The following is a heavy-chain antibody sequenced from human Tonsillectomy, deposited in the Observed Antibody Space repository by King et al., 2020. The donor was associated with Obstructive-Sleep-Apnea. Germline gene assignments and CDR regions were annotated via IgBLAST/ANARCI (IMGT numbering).Heavy chain of an antibody. J-gene: IGHJ4*02. CDR1: GFTFDDYG. CDR3: ARKDAYSHSYYWDY. D-gene: IGHD1-26*01. V-gene: IGHV3-20*01. Sequence: EVQLVESGGGVVRPGGSLRLSCAASGFTFDDYGMSWVRQTPGKGLEWVSTINWNGGTTYYADSLEGRFTISRDNDKNSLYLQMNSLRAEDTALYHCARKDAYSHSYYWDYWGQGTLVTVSS. CDR2: INWNGGTT.